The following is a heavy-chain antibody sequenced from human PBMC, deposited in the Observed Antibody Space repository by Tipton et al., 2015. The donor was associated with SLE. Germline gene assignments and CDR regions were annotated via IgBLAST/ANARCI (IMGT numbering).Heavy chain of an antibody. V-gene: IGHV4-59*12. CDR3: ARTAGRSVKLWYFNL. D-gene: IGHD5-18*01. CDR2: VYYRGST. Sequence: TLSLTCIVSGGSISNFYWSWIRQPPGKGLEWIGNVYYRGSTNYNPSLQSRVTISLDTSKNQFSLKLSSVTDVDTAVYYCARTAGRSVKLWYFNLWGRGTLVTVSS. J-gene: IGHJ2*01. CDR1: GGSISNFY.